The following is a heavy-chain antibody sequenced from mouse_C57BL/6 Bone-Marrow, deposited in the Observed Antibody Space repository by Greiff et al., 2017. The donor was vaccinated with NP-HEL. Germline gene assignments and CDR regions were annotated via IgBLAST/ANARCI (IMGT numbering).Heavy chain of an antibody. V-gene: IGHV1-52*01. CDR2: IDPSDSET. CDR1: GYTFTSYW. D-gene: IGHD2-5*01. Sequence: QVQLQQPGAELVRPGSSVKLSCKASGYTFTSYWMHWVKQRPIQGLEWIGNIDPSDSETHYNQKFKDKATLTVDKSSSTAYMQLSSLTSEDSAVYYCARDYSNYGHFDVWGTGTTVTVSS. J-gene: IGHJ1*03. CDR3: ARDYSNYGHFDV.